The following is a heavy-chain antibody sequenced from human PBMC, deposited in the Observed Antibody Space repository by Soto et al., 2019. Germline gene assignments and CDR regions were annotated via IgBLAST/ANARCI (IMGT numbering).Heavy chain of an antibody. CDR3: AKLLSGYDTIGRIDY. CDR1: GFTLSSYG. J-gene: IGHJ4*02. CDR2: ISYDGSNK. D-gene: IGHD5-12*01. V-gene: IGHV3-30*18. Sequence: GGALRLLCAASGFTLSSYGNHWGRQAPGKGLEWVAVISYDGSNKYYADSVKGRFTISRDNSKNTLYLQMNSLRAEDTAVYYCAKLLSGYDTIGRIDYWARGTLVTVSS.